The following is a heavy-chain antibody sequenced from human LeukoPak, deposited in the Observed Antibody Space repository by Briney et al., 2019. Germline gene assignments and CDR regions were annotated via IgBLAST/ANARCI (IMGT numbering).Heavy chain of an antibody. V-gene: IGHV3-23*01. CDR2: IKGGSGDP. CDR1: GFTFSTYA. D-gene: IGHD2-21*02. J-gene: IGHJ4*02. CDR3: AKGGHDFNPFYW. Sequence: GGSLRLSCAASGFTFSTYAMGWVRQAAGEGLEWVSSIKGGSGDPFYADSVKGRFTISRDNSKNTLFLQLNSLRAEDSAVYYCAKGGHDFNPFYWWGQGTLVTVSS.